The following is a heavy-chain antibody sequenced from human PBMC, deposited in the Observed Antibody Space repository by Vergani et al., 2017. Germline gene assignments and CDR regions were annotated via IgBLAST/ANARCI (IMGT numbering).Heavy chain of an antibody. J-gene: IGHJ4*02. D-gene: IGHD3-9*01. CDR3: ARTESFILRYFHWAL. V-gene: IGHV4-38-2*01. CDR1: GYSISSGYY. Sequence: HVQLQESGPGLVKPSETLSLTCAVSGYSISSGYYWGWIRQPPGKGLEWIGSIYHSGGAYYNPSLKGRVTISVDTSKNQFSLEVTSVTAADTAIYFCARTESFILRYFHWALWGQGTLVTVSA. CDR2: IYHSGGA.